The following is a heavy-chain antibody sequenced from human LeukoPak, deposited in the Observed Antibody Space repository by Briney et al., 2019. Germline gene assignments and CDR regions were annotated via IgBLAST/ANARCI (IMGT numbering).Heavy chain of an antibody. CDR2: ISGSGGST. V-gene: IGHV3-23*01. J-gene: IGHJ4*02. CDR3: AVYYYDSSGYYPFDY. CDR1: GFTFSSYA. D-gene: IGHD3-22*01. Sequence: PGGSLRLSCAASGFTFSSYAMSWVRQAPGKGLEWVSAISGSGGSTYYADFVKGRFTISRDNAKNSLYLQMNSLRAEDTAVYYCAVYYYDSSGYYPFDYWGQGTLVTVSS.